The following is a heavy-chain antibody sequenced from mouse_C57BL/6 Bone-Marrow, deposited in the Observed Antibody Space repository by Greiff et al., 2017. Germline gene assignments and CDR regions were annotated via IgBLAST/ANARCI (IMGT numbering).Heavy chain of an antibody. J-gene: IGHJ4*01. V-gene: IGHV1-63*01. CDR2: IYPGGGYT. Sequence: VKLMESGAELVRPGTSVKMSCKASGYTFTNYWIGWAKQRPGHGLEWIGDIYPGGGYTNYNEKFKGKATLTADKSSSTAYMQFSSLTSEDSAIYYCARGYAMDYWGQGTSVTFSS. CDR1: GYTFTNYW. CDR3: ARGYAMDY.